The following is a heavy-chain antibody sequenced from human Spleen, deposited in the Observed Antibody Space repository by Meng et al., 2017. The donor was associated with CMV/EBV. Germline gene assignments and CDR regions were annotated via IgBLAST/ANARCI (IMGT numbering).Heavy chain of an antibody. J-gene: IGHJ6*02. CDR3: ARDLAGNHGYYYYGMDV. CDR2: ISSSSSYI. D-gene: IGHD3-3*02. Sequence: GGSLRLSCAASGFTFSSYSMNWVRQAPGKGLEWVSSISSSSSYIYYADSVKGRFTISRDNAKNSLYLQMNSLRAEDTAVYYCARDLAGNHGYYYYGMDVWGQGTMVTVSS. V-gene: IGHV3-21*01. CDR1: GFTFSSYS.